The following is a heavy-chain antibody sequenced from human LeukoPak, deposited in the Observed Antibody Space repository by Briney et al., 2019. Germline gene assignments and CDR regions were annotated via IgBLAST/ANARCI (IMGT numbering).Heavy chain of an antibody. J-gene: IGHJ5*02. Sequence: SETLSLTCAVYGGSFSGYYWSWIRQPPGKGLEWIGEINHSGSTNYNPSLQSRVTISVDTSKNQFSLKLSSVTAADTAVYYCARGTDFWTRWFDPWGQGTLVTVSS. CDR1: GGSFSGYY. CDR2: INHSGST. V-gene: IGHV4-34*01. D-gene: IGHD3/OR15-3a*01. CDR3: ARGTDFWTRWFDP.